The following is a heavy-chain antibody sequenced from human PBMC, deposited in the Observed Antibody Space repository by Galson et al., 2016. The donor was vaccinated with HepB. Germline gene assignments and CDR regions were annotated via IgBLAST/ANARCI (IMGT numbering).Heavy chain of an antibody. Sequence: SLRLSCAASGFTFSNAWMNWVRQAPGKGLEWVGRINTKTDGGTTDLAAPVKGRFSISRDDSKNTLYLHMNGLTTQDTAVYYCATDDLGYCRGYDCYWAVRLRSSNDYRGQGTLVTVSS. V-gene: IGHV3-15*01. CDR1: GFTFSNAW. J-gene: IGHJ4*02. D-gene: IGHD2-15*01. CDR3: ATDDLGYCRGYDCYWAVRLRSSNDY. CDR2: INTKTDGGTT.